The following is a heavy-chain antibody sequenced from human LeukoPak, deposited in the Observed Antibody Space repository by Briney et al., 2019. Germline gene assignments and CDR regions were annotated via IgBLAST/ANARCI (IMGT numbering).Heavy chain of an antibody. D-gene: IGHD2-21*02. J-gene: IGHJ6*02. CDR3: AKDGGGDRYYYYGMDV. Sequence: GGSLRLSCAASGFTFDDYAMHWVRQAPGKGLEWVCLISGDGGSTYYADSVKGRFTISRDNSKNSLYLQMNSLRTEDTALYYCAKDGGGDRYYYYGMDVWGQGTTVTVSS. CDR1: GFTFDDYA. CDR2: ISGDGGST. V-gene: IGHV3-43*02.